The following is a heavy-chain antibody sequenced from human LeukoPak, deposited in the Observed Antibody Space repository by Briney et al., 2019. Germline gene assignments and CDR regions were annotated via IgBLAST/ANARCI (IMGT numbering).Heavy chain of an antibody. Sequence: GASVKVSCKASGYTFTSYGISWVRQAPGQGLEWMGWISAYNGNTNYAQKLQGRVTMTTDTSTSTAYMELRSLRSDDMAVYYCAREMGSDYYGSGSYPDYWGQGTLVTVSS. CDR3: AREMGSDYYGSGSYPDY. D-gene: IGHD3-10*01. J-gene: IGHJ4*02. CDR1: GYTFTSYG. V-gene: IGHV1-18*03. CDR2: ISAYNGNT.